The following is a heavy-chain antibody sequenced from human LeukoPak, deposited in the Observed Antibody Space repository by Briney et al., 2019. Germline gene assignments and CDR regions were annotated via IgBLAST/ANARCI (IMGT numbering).Heavy chain of an antibody. Sequence: ETLSLTCAVSGGSISSSNWWSWVRQPPGKGLEWVANIKQDGSEKYYVDSVKGRFTISRDNAKNSLFLQMNSLRPEDTAVYYCARGVDYWGQGTLVTVSS. J-gene: IGHJ4*02. CDR1: GGSISSSNW. V-gene: IGHV3-7*01. CDR3: ARGVDY. CDR2: IKQDGSEK.